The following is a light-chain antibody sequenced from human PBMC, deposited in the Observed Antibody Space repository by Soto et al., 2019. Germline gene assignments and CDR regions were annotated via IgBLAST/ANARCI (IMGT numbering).Light chain of an antibody. CDR3: QQRYSTPYT. Sequence: DIQMTQSPSSLSSSLGERVTITCRASQSISSYLNWYQQKPGKAPKLLIYAASSLQSGVPSRFSGSGSGTDFTLTISSLQPEDFVTYYCQQRYSTPYTFGQGTKLEIK. CDR1: QSISSY. V-gene: IGKV1-39*01. CDR2: AAS. J-gene: IGKJ2*01.